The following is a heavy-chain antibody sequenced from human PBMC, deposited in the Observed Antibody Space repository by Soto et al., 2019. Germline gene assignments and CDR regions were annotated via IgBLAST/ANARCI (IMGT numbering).Heavy chain of an antibody. CDR1: GYTFTTYG. J-gene: IGHJ4*02. CDR2: INTYNT. Sequence: QVQLVQSGAEVKKPGASVKVSCKASGYTFTTYGISWVRQAPGQGLEWMGCINTYNTNYAKNLQGRVTMTTDTSTRTVYMELRSMTSDDTAVYFCARDDYGDYGYWGQGTLVTVSS. D-gene: IGHD4-17*01. V-gene: IGHV1-18*01. CDR3: ARDDYGDYGY.